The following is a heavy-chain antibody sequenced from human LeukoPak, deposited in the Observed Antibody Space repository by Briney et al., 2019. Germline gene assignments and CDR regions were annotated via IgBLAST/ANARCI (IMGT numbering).Heavy chain of an antibody. CDR2: IYYSGST. D-gene: IGHD3-3*01. CDR3: ARQKAFGVVIISHWFDP. Sequence: SETLSLTCTVSGGSISSSSYYWGWIRQPPGKGLEWIGSIYYSGSTYYNPCLKSRVTISVDTSKNQFSLKLSSVTAADTAVYYCARQKAFGVVIISHWFDPWGQGTLVTVSS. V-gene: IGHV4-39*01. CDR1: GGSISSSSYY. J-gene: IGHJ5*02.